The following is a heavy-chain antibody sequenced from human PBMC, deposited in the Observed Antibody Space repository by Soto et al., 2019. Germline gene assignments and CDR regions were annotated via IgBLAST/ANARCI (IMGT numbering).Heavy chain of an antibody. V-gene: IGHV5-51*01. CDR2: IDPGDSET. CDR3: ARQLTAAADVDY. Sequence: ESLKISCKGSGYGFASYWLAWVRQMPGKGLEWMGIIDPGDSETRYSPSFQGQVTISADKSITTAYLQWSSLKASDTAMYYCARQLTAAADVDYWGQGTLVTVSS. CDR1: GYGFASYW. J-gene: IGHJ4*02. D-gene: IGHD6-13*01.